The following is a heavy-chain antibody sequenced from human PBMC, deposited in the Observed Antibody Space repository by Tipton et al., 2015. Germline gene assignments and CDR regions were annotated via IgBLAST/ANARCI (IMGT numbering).Heavy chain of an antibody. CDR2: IYWDDDQ. CDR1: GFSLTTSGVG. J-gene: IGHJ4*02. CDR3: AHTYAGANFAEY. D-gene: IGHD1-26*01. V-gene: IGHV2-5*02. Sequence: LVKPTQTLTLTCTFSGFSLTTSGVGVGWIRQPPGKALEWLGFIYWDDDQNYSPSLKNRLTITKDTSKNQVVLTVTNMDPVDTGTYFCAHTYAGANFAEYWGQGTLVTASS.